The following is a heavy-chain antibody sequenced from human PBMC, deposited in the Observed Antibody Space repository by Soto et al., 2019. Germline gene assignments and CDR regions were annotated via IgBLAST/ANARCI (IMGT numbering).Heavy chain of an antibody. V-gene: IGHV4-30-2*02. J-gene: IGHJ6*02. D-gene: IGHD3-3*01. CDR1: GGSISSGGYS. Sequence: SETLSLTCAVSGGSISSGGYSWSWIRQPPGKGLEWIGYIYHSGSTYYNPSLKSRVTISVDTSKNQFSLKLSSVTAADTAVYYCASTTYDFWSGLYYYSGMDVWGQGTTVPVS. CDR3: ASTTYDFWSGLYYYSGMDV. CDR2: IYHSGST.